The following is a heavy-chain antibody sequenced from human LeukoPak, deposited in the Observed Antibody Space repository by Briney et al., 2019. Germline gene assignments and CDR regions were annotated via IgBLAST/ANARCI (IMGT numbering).Heavy chain of an antibody. CDR3: AKDRGGNWNDEVDY. V-gene: IGHV3-30*02. CDR1: GFTFSNYG. J-gene: IGHJ4*02. D-gene: IGHD1-1*01. Sequence: GGSLRLSCAASGFTFSNYGMHWVRQAPGKGLEWVAFIRYDGSNRYYADSVKGRFTISRDTSKNTLYLQMKSLRPEDTAVYYCAKDRGGNWNDEVDYWGQGTLVTVSS. CDR2: IRYDGSNR.